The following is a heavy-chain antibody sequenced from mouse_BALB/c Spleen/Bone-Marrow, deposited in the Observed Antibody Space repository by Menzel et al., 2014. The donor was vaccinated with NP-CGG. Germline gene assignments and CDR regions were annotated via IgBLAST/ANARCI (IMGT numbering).Heavy chain of an antibody. J-gene: IGHJ4*01. CDR1: GYTFSSYW. CDR3: ARGIDYYAMDY. CDR2: ILPGSGST. V-gene: IGHV1-9*01. Sequence: VQLQQSGAELMKPGASVKISCKATGYTFSSYWIEWVKQRPGHGLEWIGEILPGSGSTNYNEKFKGKASFTADTSSNTAYMQLSSLTSEDSAVYYCARGIDYYAMDYWGQGTPGTVSS.